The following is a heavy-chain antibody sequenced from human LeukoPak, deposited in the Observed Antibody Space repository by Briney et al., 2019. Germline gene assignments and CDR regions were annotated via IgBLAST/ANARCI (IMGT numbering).Heavy chain of an antibody. CDR3: ARDQAPLLRYFDWLPYYYGMDV. CDR2: ISSSSSYI. Sequence: GGSLRLSCAASGFTFSSYSMNWFRQAPGKGLEWVSSISSSSSYIYYADSVKGRFTISRDNAKNSLYLQMNSLRAEDTAVYYCARDQAPLLRYFDWLPYYYGMDVWGQGTTVTVSS. CDR1: GFTFSSYS. V-gene: IGHV3-21*01. D-gene: IGHD3-9*01. J-gene: IGHJ6*02.